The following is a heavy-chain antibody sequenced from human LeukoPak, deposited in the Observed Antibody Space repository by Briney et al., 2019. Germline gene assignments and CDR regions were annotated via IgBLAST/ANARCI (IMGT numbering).Heavy chain of an antibody. CDR3: ARVGWNGYFDY. CDR1: GGSISSYY. Sequence: PSQTLSLTCTVSGGSISSYYWSWIRQPPGKGLEWIGYIYYSGSTNYNPSLKSRVTISVDTSKNQFSLKLSSVTAADTAVYYCARVGWNGYFDYWGQGTLVTVSS. CDR2: IYYSGST. V-gene: IGHV4-59*01. J-gene: IGHJ4*02. D-gene: IGHD1-1*01.